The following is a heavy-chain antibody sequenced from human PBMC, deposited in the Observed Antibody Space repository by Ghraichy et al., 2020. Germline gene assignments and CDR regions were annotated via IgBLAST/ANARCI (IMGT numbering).Heavy chain of an antibody. V-gene: IGHV3-30*18. CDR3: AKDSSGWYASLSYFYYGMDV. D-gene: IGHD6-19*01. Sequence: GESLNISCAASGFTFTIFGMHWVRQAPGKGLEWVALISYDGSKKYYTDSVKGRFTISRDNSKNTLYLQVNSLRAEDTAVYYCAKDSSGWYASLSYFYYGMDVWGQGTTVTVSS. CDR1: GFTFTIFG. J-gene: IGHJ6*02. CDR2: ISYDGSKK.